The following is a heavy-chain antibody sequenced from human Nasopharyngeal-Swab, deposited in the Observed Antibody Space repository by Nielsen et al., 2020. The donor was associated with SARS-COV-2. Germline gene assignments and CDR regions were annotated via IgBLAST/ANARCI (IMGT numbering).Heavy chain of an antibody. CDR1: GFPFSSYE. CDR3: ARGGWYYDSSGYYIFDY. D-gene: IGHD3-22*01. V-gene: IGHV3-48*03. J-gene: IGHJ4*02. Sequence: GGSLRLSCAASGFPFSSYEMNWVRQAPGKGLEWVSYISSSGSTIYYADSVKGRFTIPRDNAKNSLYLQMNSLRAEDTAVYYCARGGWYYDSSGYYIFDYWGQGTLVTVSS. CDR2: ISSSGSTI.